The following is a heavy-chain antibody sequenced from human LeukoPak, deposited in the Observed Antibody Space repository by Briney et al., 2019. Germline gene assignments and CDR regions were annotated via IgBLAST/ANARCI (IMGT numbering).Heavy chain of an antibody. CDR1: GYTFTGYY. CDR2: ISVYNGNT. Sequence: GASVKVSCKASGYTFTGYYMHWVRQAPGQGLEWMGWISVYNGNTNYAQKLQGRVTMTTDTSTSTAYMELRSLRSDDTAVYYCARDRIAAAVPFDYWGQGTLVTVSS. CDR3: ARDRIAAAVPFDY. V-gene: IGHV1-18*04. J-gene: IGHJ4*02. D-gene: IGHD6-13*01.